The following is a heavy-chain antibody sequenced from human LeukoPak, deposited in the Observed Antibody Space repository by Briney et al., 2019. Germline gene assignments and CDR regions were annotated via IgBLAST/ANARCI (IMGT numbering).Heavy chain of an antibody. CDR2: ISAYNGNT. J-gene: IGHJ6*02. CDR1: GYTFTSYD. Sequence: ASVKVSCKASGYTFTSYDIIWVRQAPGQGLEWMGWISAYNGNTNYAQKLQGRVTMTTDTSTSTAYMELRSLRSDDTAVYYCASFSYDFWSGFGSNTQSPYGMDVWGQGTTVTVSS. CDR3: ASFSYDFWSGFGSNTQSPYGMDV. D-gene: IGHD3-3*01. V-gene: IGHV1-18*01.